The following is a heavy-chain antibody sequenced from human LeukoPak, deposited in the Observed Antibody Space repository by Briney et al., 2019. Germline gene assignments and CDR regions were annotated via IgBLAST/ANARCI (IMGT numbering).Heavy chain of an antibody. V-gene: IGHV3-7*04. CDR1: GFTCSSYW. D-gene: IGHD4-17*01. CDR3: SRTRRDYGDYFFDL. Sequence: SAGSLRLSCAASGFTCSSYWMSWVRQAPGKGLEWVANINQDGSEKTYVDSVKGRFTISRDNAKNSLYLQMNSLRAEDTAVYYCSRTRRDYGDYFFDLWGQGTLVTVSS. J-gene: IGHJ4*02. CDR2: INQDGSEK.